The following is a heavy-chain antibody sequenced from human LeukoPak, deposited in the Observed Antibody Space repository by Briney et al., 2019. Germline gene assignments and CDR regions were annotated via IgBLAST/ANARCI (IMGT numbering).Heavy chain of an antibody. V-gene: IGHV3-11*01. J-gene: IGHJ4*02. CDR1: GFTVSSNY. CDR3: ASLDIVATPIPVDY. Sequence: GGSLRLSCAASGFTVSSNYMSWVRQAPGKGLEWVSYISSSGSTIYYADSVKGRFTISRDNAKNSLYLQMNSLRAEDTAVYYCASLDIVATPIPVDYWGQGTLVTVSS. D-gene: IGHD5-12*01. CDR2: ISSSGSTI.